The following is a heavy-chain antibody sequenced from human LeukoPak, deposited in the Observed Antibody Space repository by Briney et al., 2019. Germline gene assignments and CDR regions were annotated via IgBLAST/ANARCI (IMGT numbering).Heavy chain of an antibody. CDR2: IYPGDSDT. CDR3: ARGEFETTVTKSWFDP. CDR1: GYSFTSYW. J-gene: IGHJ5*02. Sequence: GESLQISCKGSGYSFTSYWIGWVRQMPGKGLEWMGIIYPGDSDTRYSPSFQGQVTISADKSISTAYLQWSSLKASDTAMYYCARGEFETTVTKSWFDPWGQGTLVTVSS. D-gene: IGHD4-17*01. V-gene: IGHV5-51*01.